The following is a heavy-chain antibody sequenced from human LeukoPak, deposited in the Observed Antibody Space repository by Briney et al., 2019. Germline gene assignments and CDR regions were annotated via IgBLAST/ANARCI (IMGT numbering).Heavy chain of an antibody. CDR3: AKDKTGLAAAGTFDY. J-gene: IGHJ4*02. CDR1: GFTFDDYA. D-gene: IGHD6-13*01. CDR2: ISWNSGSI. Sequence: PGRSLRLSCAASGFTFDDYAMHWVRQAPGKGLEWVSGISWNSGSIGYADSVKGRFTISRDNAKNSLYLQMNSLRAEDTALYYCAKDKTGLAAAGTFDYWGQGTLVTVSS. V-gene: IGHV3-9*01.